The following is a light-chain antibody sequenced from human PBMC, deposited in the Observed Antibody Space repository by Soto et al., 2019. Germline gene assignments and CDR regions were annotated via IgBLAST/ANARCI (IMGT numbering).Light chain of an antibody. CDR3: QQYGSSPLS. J-gene: IGKJ4*01. CDR1: QSVSSTF. V-gene: IGKV3-20*01. Sequence: IVLTQSPGTLSLSPGERATLSCRASQSVSSTFLAWYQKKPDPAPMLLIYGASIRPPSIPARFSGSGSGKDLSLTISRLETEDFAVYYGQQYGSSPLSFGGGPKVEI. CDR2: GAS.